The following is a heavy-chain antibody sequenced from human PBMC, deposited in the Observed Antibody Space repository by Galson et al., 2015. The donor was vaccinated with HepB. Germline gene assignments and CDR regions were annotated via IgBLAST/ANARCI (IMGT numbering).Heavy chain of an antibody. V-gene: IGHV3-30*04. CDR3: AIGRMVRVLTLRYDAFDI. CDR1: GFTFSSYA. CDR2: ISDDGSHK. Sequence: SLRLSCAASGFTFSSYAMHGVRQAPGKGLEWVAVISDDGSHKYYADSVKGRFTISRDNSKNTPYLQMSSLRAEDTAVYYCAIGRMVRVLTLRYDAFDIWGQGTMGTVFS. J-gene: IGHJ3*02. D-gene: IGHD3-10*01.